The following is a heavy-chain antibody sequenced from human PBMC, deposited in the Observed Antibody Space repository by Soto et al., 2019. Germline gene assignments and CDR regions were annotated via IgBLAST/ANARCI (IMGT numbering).Heavy chain of an antibody. CDR1: GYTFTSYY. J-gene: IGHJ6*02. CDR3: AKPVTPPGYSYGYPDYYYYGMDV. CDR2: INPSGGST. D-gene: IGHD5-18*01. Sequence: ASVKVSCKESGYTFTSYYMHWVRHAPGQGLEWMGIINPSGGSTNYAQKFQGRVTITADESTSTAYMELSSLRSEDTAVYYCAKPVTPPGYSYGYPDYYYYGMDVWGQGTTVTVSS. V-gene: IGHV1-46*01.